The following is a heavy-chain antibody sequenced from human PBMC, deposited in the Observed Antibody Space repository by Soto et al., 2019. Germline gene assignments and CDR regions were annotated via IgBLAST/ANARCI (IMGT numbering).Heavy chain of an antibody. D-gene: IGHD5-12*01. V-gene: IGHV3-30*03. Sequence: GGSLRLSCAASGFTFSNYGMHWVRQAPGKGLEWVAVISYDGSKKYYADSVKGRFTISRDNSKNTLYLQMHSLRAEDTAVYYCATTFYSGPDWGQGTRVTVAS. CDR1: GFTFSNYG. J-gene: IGHJ4*02. CDR3: ATTFYSGPD. CDR2: ISYDGSKK.